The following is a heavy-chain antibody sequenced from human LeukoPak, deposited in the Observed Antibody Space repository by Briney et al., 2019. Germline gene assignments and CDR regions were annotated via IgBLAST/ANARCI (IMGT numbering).Heavy chain of an antibody. CDR2: ISYDGSNK. Sequence: GGSLRLSCAASGFTFSSYGMHWVRQAPGKGLEWVAVISYDGSNKYYADSVKGRFTISRDNSKNTLYLQMNSLRAEDTAVYYCARYRWGRFGELSLTYFDYWGQGTLVTVSS. CDR3: ARYRWGRFGELSLTYFDY. V-gene: IGHV3-30*03. CDR1: GFTFSSYG. J-gene: IGHJ4*02. D-gene: IGHD3-10*01.